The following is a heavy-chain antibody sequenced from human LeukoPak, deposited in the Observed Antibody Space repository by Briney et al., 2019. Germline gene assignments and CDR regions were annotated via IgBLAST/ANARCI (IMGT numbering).Heavy chain of an antibody. CDR3: TRDLMDYDVSTGLHHYYMDV. CDR1: GFTFSSYW. D-gene: IGHD3-9*01. J-gene: IGHJ6*02. Sequence: SGGSLRLSCVASGFTFSSYWMHWVRQDPRKGLVWVSRINRDGRNINYADSVRGRFTISRDNAKNTLYLQMNTLRVEDTAVYYCTRDLMDYDVSTGLHHYYMDVWGQGTTVTVSS. CDR2: INRDGRNI. V-gene: IGHV3-74*01.